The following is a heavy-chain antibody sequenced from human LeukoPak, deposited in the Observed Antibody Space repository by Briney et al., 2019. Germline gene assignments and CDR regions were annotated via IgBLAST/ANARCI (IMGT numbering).Heavy chain of an antibody. J-gene: IGHJ4*02. CDR3: SRVKYGGNSVYHFDS. V-gene: IGHV3-23*01. CDR1: GFNFNYFA. CDR2: IGDAATSA. Sequence: GGSLRLSCEASGFNFNYFAMSWVRQVPGKRLEWVSTIGDAATSASYADSVRGRFSMSRDNSKNMVYLQMDSLRAEDTAVYFCSRVKYGGNSVYHFDSWGLGTLVTVSS. D-gene: IGHD4-23*01.